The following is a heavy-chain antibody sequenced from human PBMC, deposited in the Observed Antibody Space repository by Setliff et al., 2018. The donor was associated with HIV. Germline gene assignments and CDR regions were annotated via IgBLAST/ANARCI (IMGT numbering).Heavy chain of an antibody. D-gene: IGHD3-10*01. CDR2: IYHSGST. V-gene: IGHV4-4*02. CDR1: GGSISSNW. J-gene: IGHJ4*02. Sequence: SETLSLTCAVSGGSISSNWWSWVRQSPGKGLEWIGEIYHSGSTNYNPSLKSRVTMSIDTSKNQFSLKLSSVTAADTAVYYCARLFSGSPGDYWGQGTLVTVSS. CDR3: ARLFSGSPGDY.